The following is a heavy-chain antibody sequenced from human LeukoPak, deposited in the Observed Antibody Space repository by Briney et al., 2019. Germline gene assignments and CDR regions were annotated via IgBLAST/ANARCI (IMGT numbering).Heavy chain of an antibody. CDR2: ISGSGGST. V-gene: IGHV3-23*01. J-gene: IGHJ4*02. CDR3: AKDFSRSLDSSSSYQLDY. D-gene: IGHD6-6*01. Sequence: GGSLRLSCAASGFTFSSYAMSWVRQAPGKGLEWVSAISGSGGSTYYADSVKGRFTISRDNSKNTLYLQMNSLRAEDTAVYYCAKDFSRSLDSSSSYQLDYWGQGTLVTVS. CDR1: GFTFSSYA.